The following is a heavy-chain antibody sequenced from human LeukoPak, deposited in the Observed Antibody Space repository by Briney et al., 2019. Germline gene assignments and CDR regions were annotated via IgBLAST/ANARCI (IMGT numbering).Heavy chain of an antibody. CDR3: ARGVYSSSWYDY. V-gene: IGHV4-31*03. J-gene: IGHJ4*02. CDR1: GGSISSGGYY. D-gene: IGHD6-13*01. Sequence: SQTLSLTCTVSGGSISSGGYYWSWIRQHPGKGLEWIGYIYYSGSTYYNPSLKSRVTISVDTSKNQFSLKLSSVTAADTAVYYCARGVYSSSWYDYWGQGTLVTVFS. CDR2: IYYSGST.